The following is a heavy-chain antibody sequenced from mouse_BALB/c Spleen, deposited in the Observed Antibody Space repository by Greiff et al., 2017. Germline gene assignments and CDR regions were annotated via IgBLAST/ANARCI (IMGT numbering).Heavy chain of an antibody. CDR1: GYSITSDYA. D-gene: IGHD2-4*01. Sequence: VQLKESGPGLVKPSQSLSLTCTVTGYSITSDYAWNWIRQFPGNKLEWMGYISYSGSTSYNPSLKSRISITRDTSKNQFFLQLNSVTTEDTATYYCARSLIYYDYDGGFVWGAGTTVTVSS. CDR2: ISYSGST. CDR3: ARSLIYYDYDGGFV. J-gene: IGHJ1*01. V-gene: IGHV3-2*02.